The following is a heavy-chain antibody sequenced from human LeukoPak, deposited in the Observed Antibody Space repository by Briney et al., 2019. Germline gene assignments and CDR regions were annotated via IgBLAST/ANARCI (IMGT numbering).Heavy chain of an antibody. CDR1: GFTFSTSW. D-gene: IGHD1-1*01. CDR3: ARGGYTYGH. CDR2: IKEDGSEK. Sequence: GGSLRLSCAASGFTFSTSWMSWVRQAPGKGLEWVANIKEDGSEKYYVDSVKGRFTISRDNAKNSLYLQMNSLRAEDTAVYYCARGGYTYGHWGQGTLVTVSS. V-gene: IGHV3-7*05. J-gene: IGHJ4*02.